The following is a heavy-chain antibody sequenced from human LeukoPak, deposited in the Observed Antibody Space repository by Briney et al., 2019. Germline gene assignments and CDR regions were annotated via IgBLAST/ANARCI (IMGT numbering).Heavy chain of an antibody. CDR1: GYTFTSYA. CDR3: ARDGFSYYYDSSGYYFHTGAFDI. J-gene: IGHJ3*02. Sequence: EASVKDSCKASGYTFTSYAMNWVRQAPGQGLEWMGWINTNTGNPTNAQSFTGRFVFSLDTSVSTAYLQISSLKAEDTAVYYCARDGFSYYYDSSGYYFHTGAFDIWGQGTMVTVSS. CDR2: INTNTGNP. V-gene: IGHV7-4-1*02. D-gene: IGHD3-22*01.